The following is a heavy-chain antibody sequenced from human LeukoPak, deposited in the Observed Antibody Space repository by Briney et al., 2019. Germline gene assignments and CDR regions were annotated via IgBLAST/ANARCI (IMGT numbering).Heavy chain of an antibody. CDR3: AKGNYYDSSGYYYLWDYFDY. CDR2: ISSSSSYI. D-gene: IGHD3-22*01. V-gene: IGHV3-21*04. J-gene: IGHJ4*02. CDR1: GFTFSSYS. Sequence: AGGSLRLSCAASGFTFSSYSMNWVRQAPGKGLEWVSSISSSSSYIYYADSVKGRFTISRDNAKNSLYLQMNSLRAEDTAVYYCAKGNYYDSSGYYYLWDYFDYWGQGTLVTVSS.